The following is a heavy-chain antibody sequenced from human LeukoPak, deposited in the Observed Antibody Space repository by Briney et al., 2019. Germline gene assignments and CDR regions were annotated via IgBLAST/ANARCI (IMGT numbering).Heavy chain of an antibody. D-gene: IGHD5-18*01. CDR3: ARRRYTYGGEFDY. Sequence: GGSLRLSCAASGFTFSSYGMHWVRQAPGKGLEWVAFIRYDGSNKYYADSVKGRFTLSRDDSKNTLYLQMNSLRVDDTAVYYCARRRYTYGGEFDYWGQGTLVTVSS. J-gene: IGHJ4*02. V-gene: IGHV3-30*02. CDR2: IRYDGSNK. CDR1: GFTFSSYG.